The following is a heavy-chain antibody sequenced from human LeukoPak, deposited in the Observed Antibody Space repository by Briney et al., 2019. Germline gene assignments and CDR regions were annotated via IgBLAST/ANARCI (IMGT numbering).Heavy chain of an antibody. D-gene: IGHD5-18*01. CDR1: GYSISSGYY. CDR2: ICHSGST. Sequence: SETLSLTCAVSGYSISSGYYWGWIRQPPGKGLEWIGSICHSGSTYYNPSLKSRVTISVDTSKNQFSLKLSSVTAADTAVYYCARRYSYGRSYYYYMDVRGKGTTVTVSS. V-gene: IGHV4-38-2*01. J-gene: IGHJ6*03. CDR3: ARRYSYGRSYYYYMDV.